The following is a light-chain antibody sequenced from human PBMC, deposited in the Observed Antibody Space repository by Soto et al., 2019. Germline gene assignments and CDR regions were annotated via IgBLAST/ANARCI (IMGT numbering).Light chain of an antibody. V-gene: IGLV2-23*02. Sequence: QSALTQPASVSGSPGQSITISCTGTSSDVPNYNLVSWYQQHPGKAPKLLIYEVNKRPSGISNRFSGSTSANTASLTISGLQAEDEADYYCCSSAGTITPHVFGTGTQLTVL. CDR3: CSSAGTITPHV. CDR2: EVN. CDR1: SSDVPNYNL. J-gene: IGLJ1*01.